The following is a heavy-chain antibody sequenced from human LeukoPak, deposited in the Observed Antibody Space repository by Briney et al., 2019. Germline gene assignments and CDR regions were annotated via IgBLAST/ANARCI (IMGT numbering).Heavy chain of an antibody. Sequence: ASVKVSCKASGYTFTGYYMHWVRQASGQGLEWMGWINPNSGGTNYAQKFQGWVTMTRGTSISTAYMELSRLRSDDTAVYYCARDIRFLASSPAPYGMDVWGQGTTVTVSS. CDR1: GYTFTGYY. D-gene: IGHD3-3*01. V-gene: IGHV1-2*04. CDR3: ARDIRFLASSPAPYGMDV. J-gene: IGHJ6*02. CDR2: INPNSGGT.